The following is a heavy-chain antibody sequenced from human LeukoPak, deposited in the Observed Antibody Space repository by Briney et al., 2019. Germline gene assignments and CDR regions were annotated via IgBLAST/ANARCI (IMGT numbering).Heavy chain of an antibody. V-gene: IGHV4-59*01. CDR1: GGSISSYY. D-gene: IGHD5-24*01. CDR2: IYYSGST. Sequence: PSETLSLTCTVSGGSISSYYWSWIRQPPGKGLEWIGYIYYSGSTNYNPSLKSRVTISVDTSKNQFSLKLSSVTAADTAVYYCARLQMATITPYFDYWGQGTLVTVSS. CDR3: ARLQMATITPYFDY. J-gene: IGHJ4*02.